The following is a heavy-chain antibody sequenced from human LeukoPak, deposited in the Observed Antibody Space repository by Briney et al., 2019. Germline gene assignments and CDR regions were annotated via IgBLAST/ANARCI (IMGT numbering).Heavy chain of an antibody. CDR3: AREAGSNWLDAFDI. Sequence: GGSLRLSCEASGFTFSSNEMNWIRQAPWKGLEGVSYISESGGNKYYSDSVKGRFTISRDNAKNSLYLQMNSLRAEDTAVYYCAREAGSNWLDAFDIWDQGTTVTVSS. CDR1: GFTFSSNE. CDR2: ISESGGNK. D-gene: IGHD6-13*01. V-gene: IGHV3-48*03. J-gene: IGHJ3*02.